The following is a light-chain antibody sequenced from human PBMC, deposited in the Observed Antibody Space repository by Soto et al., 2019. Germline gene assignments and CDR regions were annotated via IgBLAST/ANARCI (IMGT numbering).Light chain of an antibody. J-gene: IGLJ1*01. V-gene: IGLV2-14*03. Sequence: QSALAQPASVSGSPGQSIAISCAGTISDVGGYNSVSWYQQHPGKAPKLMIYDVSNRPSGVSNRFSGSKSVNTASLTISGFQAEDEADYYCCSFTSSSTPGYVFGTGTKVT. CDR3: CSFTSSSTPGYV. CDR1: ISDVGGYNS. CDR2: DVS.